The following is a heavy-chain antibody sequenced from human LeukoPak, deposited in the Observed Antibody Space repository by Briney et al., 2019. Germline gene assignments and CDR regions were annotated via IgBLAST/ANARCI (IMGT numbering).Heavy chain of an antibody. V-gene: IGHV4-4*07. CDR2: IYTSGST. J-gene: IGHJ6*03. D-gene: IGHD3-22*01. CDR1: GGSISSYY. CDR3: ARGTKGEVYYYDSSGDLYYYYYMDV. Sequence: MSSETLSLTCIVSGGSISSYYWSWIRQPAGKGLEWIGRIYTSGSTNYNPSLKSRVTMSVDTSKNQFSLKLSSVTAADTAVYYCARGTKGEVYYYDSSGDLYYYYYMDVWGKGTTVTISS.